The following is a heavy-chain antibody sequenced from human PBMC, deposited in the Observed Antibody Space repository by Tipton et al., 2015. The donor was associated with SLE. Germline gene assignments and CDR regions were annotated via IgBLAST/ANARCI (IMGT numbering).Heavy chain of an antibody. V-gene: IGHV4-39*01. CDR2: IYYSGST. CDR3: ASLNWNYFPDFDS. Sequence: TLSLTCTVSGDSITTSSYYWAWIRQPPGKGLEWIGSIYYSGSTYYNPSLTSRVIISVDTSENQFSLKLSSVTAADTAFYYCASLNWNYFPDFDSWGQGTLVTVSS. D-gene: IGHD1-7*01. CDR1: GDSITTSSYY. J-gene: IGHJ4*02.